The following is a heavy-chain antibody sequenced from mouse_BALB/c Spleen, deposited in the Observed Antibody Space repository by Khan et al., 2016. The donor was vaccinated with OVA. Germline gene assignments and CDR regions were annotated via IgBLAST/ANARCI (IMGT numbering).Heavy chain of an antibody. CDR2: ISSGSSTI. Sequence: EVQLVESGGGLVQPGGSRKLSCAASGFTFSNFGMHWVRQAPEKGLEWVAYISSGSSTIFYADTVKGRFTISRDNPKNTLFLQMTSLGSEDTAMYYSARWRNSGFDYWGQGTTLTVSS. D-gene: IGHD3-1*01. J-gene: IGHJ2*01. V-gene: IGHV5-17*02. CDR3: ARWRNSGFDY. CDR1: GFTFSNFG.